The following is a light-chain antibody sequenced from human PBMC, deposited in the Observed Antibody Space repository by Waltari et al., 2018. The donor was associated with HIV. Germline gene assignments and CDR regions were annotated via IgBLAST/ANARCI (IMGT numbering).Light chain of an antibody. J-gene: IGLJ3*02. V-gene: IGLV1-40*01. Sequence: QSVLTQPPSVSGAPGQRVTISCTGNSSNIGAGFHLHWYQQVPETAPKLLIYGDTNRPSGVPDRFSGSKSGTSASLAITGLQAEDEADYYCQSYDSGLSVVFGGGTKLTVL. CDR1: SSNIGAGFH. CDR2: GDT. CDR3: QSYDSGLSVV.